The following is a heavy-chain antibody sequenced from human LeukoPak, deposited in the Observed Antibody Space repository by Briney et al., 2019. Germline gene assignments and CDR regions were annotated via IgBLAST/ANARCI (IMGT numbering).Heavy chain of an antibody. CDR3: ARDYSLTAMDV. D-gene: IGHD2-15*01. J-gene: IGHJ6*02. CDR2: IWYDGSNK. Sequence: QAGGSLRLSCAASGFTFSSYGMHWVRQAPGKGLEWVAVIWYDGSNKYYADSVKGRFTISRDNSKNTLYLQMNSLRAEDTAVYYCARDYSLTAMDVWGQGTTVTVSS. V-gene: IGHV3-33*01. CDR1: GFTFSSYG.